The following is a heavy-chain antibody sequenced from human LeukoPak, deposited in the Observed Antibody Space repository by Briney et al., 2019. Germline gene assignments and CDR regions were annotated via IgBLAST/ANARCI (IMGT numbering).Heavy chain of an antibody. CDR3: ASAYAYCSGGSCYPVSGY. CDR1: GFTFSSYE. D-gene: IGHD2-15*01. V-gene: IGHV3-48*03. Sequence: PGRSLRLSCAASGFTFSSYEMNWVRQAPGKGLEWVAYISSSGSPIYYADSVKGRFTISRDNSKNTLYLQMNSLRAEATAVYYCASAYAYCSGGSCYPVSGYWGQGTLVTVSS. J-gene: IGHJ4*02. CDR2: ISSSGSPI.